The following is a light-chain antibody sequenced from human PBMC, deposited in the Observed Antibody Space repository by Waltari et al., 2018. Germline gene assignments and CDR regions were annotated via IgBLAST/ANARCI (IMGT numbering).Light chain of an antibody. V-gene: IGKV3-20*01. CDR2: GAS. J-gene: IGKJ2*01. CDR3: QQYGSSPPKYT. CDR1: QSVSSNY. Sequence: EIVLTQSPGTLSLSPGESATLSCSASQSVSSNYLGWYQQKPGQAPRLLIYGASNRATGVPDRFSGSGSGTAFTLTISRLEPEDFAVYYCQQYGSSPPKYTFGQGTKLEIK.